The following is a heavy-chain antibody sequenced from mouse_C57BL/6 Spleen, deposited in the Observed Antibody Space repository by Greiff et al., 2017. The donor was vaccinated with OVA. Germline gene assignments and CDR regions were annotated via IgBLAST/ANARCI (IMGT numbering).Heavy chain of an antibody. CDR2: IDPSDSYP. CDR3: ARGTGTVRDY. J-gene: IGHJ2*01. Sequence: QVQLQQPGAELVKPGASVKLSCKASGYTFTSYWMQWVKQRPGQGLEWIGEIDPSDSYPNYNQKFKGQANLTVDTSSSTDYMQRSSLTSEDSAVYYCARGTGTVRDYWGQGTTLTVSS. D-gene: IGHD4-1*01. CDR1: GYTFTSYW. V-gene: IGHV1-50*01.